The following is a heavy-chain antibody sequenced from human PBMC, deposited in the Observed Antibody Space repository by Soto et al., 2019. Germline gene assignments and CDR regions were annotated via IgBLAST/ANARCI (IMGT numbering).Heavy chain of an antibody. CDR2: SNHTGGT. J-gene: IGHJ5*02. Sequence: PSETLSLTCAVYGGSVNGYYLTWIRQPPWKGLEWIGKSNHTGGTHYNPSLKSRVTMSVDTSKIQFSLSLSPVTAADTAIYYRATRITVFALLIPPFDPWGQVTQVTVS. D-gene: IGHD3-3*01. CDR3: ATRITVFALLIPPFDP. V-gene: IGHV4-34*01. CDR1: GGSVNGYY.